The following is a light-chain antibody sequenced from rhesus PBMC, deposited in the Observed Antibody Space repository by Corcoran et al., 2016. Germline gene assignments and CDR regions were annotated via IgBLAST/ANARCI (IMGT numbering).Light chain of an antibody. V-gene: IGKV1-74*01. J-gene: IGKJ3*01. Sequence: DLQMTQSPSSLSASAGDRITITCRASENVNSYLNWYQQRPGKAPYLLIYKASTLQSGVPSRFNGIGSGTDDMFTLNRLLPKVLGTSYCQSGYGTPFTFSPGTKLDIK. CDR2: KAS. CDR3: QSGYGTPFT. CDR1: ENVNSY.